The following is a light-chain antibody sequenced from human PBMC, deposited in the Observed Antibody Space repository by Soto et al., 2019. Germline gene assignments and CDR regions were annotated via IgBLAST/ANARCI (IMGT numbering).Light chain of an antibody. J-gene: IGKJ1*01. CDR1: ESIDSW. CDR2: KAS. CDR3: QQYNSYSPT. Sequence: DIQMTQSPSTLSASVGDRVTITCRASESIDSWLAWHQQKPGRAPKLLISKASSLESGVPSRFSGSGFGTEFTLTISSLQPDDFATYYCQQYNSYSPTFGQGTKVELK. V-gene: IGKV1-5*03.